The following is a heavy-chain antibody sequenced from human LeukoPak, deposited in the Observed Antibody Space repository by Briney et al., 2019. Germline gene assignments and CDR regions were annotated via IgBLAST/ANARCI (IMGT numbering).Heavy chain of an antibody. CDR1: GGSISSGDYY. J-gene: IGHJ4*02. D-gene: IGHD5-12*01. Sequence: SQTLSLTCTVSGGSISSGDYYWSWIRQPPGKGLEWIGYIYYSGSSYYNPSLKSRVTISVDTSKNQFSLKLSSVTAADTAVYYCARAHGYSGSFHFWGQGTLVTVSS. CDR2: IYYSGSS. V-gene: IGHV4-30-4*01. CDR3: ARAHGYSGSFHF.